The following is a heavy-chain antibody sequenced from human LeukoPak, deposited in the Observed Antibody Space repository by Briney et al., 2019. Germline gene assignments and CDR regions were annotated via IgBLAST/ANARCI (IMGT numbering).Heavy chain of an antibody. CDR3: VGQTHKDY. J-gene: IGHJ4*02. CDR2: LYSGGGT. Sequence: GGSLRLSCVVSGFTVSSNYMSWVRQAPGKGLEWVSVLYSGGGTYYRDSVRGRLTVSRDSSKNTLYLQMNNLRADDTAVYYCVGQTHKDYWGQGTLVTVSS. CDR1: GFTVSSNY. V-gene: IGHV3-53*01.